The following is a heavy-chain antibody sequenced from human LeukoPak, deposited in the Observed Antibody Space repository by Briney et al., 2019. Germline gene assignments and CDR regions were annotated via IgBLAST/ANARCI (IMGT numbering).Heavy chain of an antibody. D-gene: IGHD3-10*01. V-gene: IGHV4-39*01. CDR2: IYYSGST. J-gene: IGHJ4*02. CDR3: ARSAVGVFGTNFDD. Sequence: SETLSLTCTVSGGSISSSSYYWGWIRQPPGKGLEWIGSIYYSGSTYYNPSLKSRVTMSVDTSKNQFSLKLTSVTAADTAVYYCARSAVGVFGTNFDDWGQGTLVTVSS. CDR1: GGSISSSSYY.